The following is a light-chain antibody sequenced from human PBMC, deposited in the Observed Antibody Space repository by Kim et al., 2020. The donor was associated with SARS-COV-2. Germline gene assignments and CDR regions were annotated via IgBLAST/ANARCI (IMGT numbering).Light chain of an antibody. Sequence: EIVLTQSPGTLSLSPGVRATLSCRASQSVSSSYVAWYQQKPGQAPRLLIYGASSRATGIPDRFSGSGSGTDFTLTISRLEPEDFAVYYCQQYGGSRWTFGQGTKVDIK. J-gene: IGKJ1*01. CDR2: GAS. V-gene: IGKV3-20*01. CDR3: QQYGGSRWT. CDR1: QSVSSSY.